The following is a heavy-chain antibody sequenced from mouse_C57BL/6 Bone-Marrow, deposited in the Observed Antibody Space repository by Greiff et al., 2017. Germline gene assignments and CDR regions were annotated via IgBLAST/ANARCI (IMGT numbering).Heavy chain of an antibody. Sequence: QVQLKQSGAELVKPGASVKMSCKASGYTFTSYWITWVKQRPGQGLEWIGDIYPGSGSTNYNEKFKSKATLTVDTSSSTAYMQLSSLTSEDSAVYYCAREGLTTVVARGYFDYWGQGTTLTVSS. J-gene: IGHJ2*01. D-gene: IGHD1-1*01. CDR2: IYPGSGST. CDR3: AREGLTTVVARGYFDY. CDR1: GYTFTSYW. V-gene: IGHV1-55*01.